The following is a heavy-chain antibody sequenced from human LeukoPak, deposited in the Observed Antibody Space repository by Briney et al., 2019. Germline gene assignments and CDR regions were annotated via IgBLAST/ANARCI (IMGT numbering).Heavy chain of an antibody. Sequence: GGSLRLSCAASGFTFDDYAMHWVRQAPGKGLEWASGISWNSGSIGYADSVKGRFTISRDNSKYTLFLQMNSLRAEDTAVYYCARDPNGDYIGAFDMWGPGTMVTVSS. CDR1: GFTFDDYA. J-gene: IGHJ3*02. D-gene: IGHD4-17*01. CDR3: ARDPNGDYIGAFDM. V-gene: IGHV3-9*01. CDR2: ISWNSGSI.